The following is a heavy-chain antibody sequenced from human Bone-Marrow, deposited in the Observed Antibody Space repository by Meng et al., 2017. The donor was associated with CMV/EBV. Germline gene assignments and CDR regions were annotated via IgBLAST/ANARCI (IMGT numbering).Heavy chain of an antibody. J-gene: IGHJ4*02. CDR2: ISYDGSNK. CDR1: GFTFSSYA. Sequence: GGSLRLSCAASGFTFSSYAMHWVRQAPGKGLEWVAVISYDGSNKYYADSVKGRFTISRDNSKNTLYLQMNSLRAEDTAVYYCASSDCSSTSCYGDYFDYWGQGTLVTVSS. D-gene: IGHD2-2*01. V-gene: IGHV3-30*14. CDR3: ASSDCSSTSCYGDYFDY.